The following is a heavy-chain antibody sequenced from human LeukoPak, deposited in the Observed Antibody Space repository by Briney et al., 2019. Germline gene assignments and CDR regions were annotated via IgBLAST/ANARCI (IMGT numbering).Heavy chain of an antibody. CDR2: ISSSSSYI. V-gene: IGHV3-21*01. D-gene: IGHD3-16*02. CDR3: ARAYDYVWGSYRPDY. J-gene: IGHJ4*02. Sequence: AGGSLRLSCVVSGFTLSGFRMTWVRQAPGKGLEWVSSISSSSSYIYYADSVKGRFTISRDNAKNSLYLQMNSLRAEDTAVYYCARAYDYVWGSYRPDYWGQGTLVTVSS. CDR1: GFTLSGFR.